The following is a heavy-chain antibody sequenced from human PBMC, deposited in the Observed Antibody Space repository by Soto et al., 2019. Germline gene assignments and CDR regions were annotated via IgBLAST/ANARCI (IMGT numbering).Heavy chain of an antibody. CDR1: GYTFTGYY. CDR2: INPNSGGT. CDR3: ARAQNNLGYCSSTSCQQYYGMDV. D-gene: IGHD2-2*01. Sequence: GASVKVSCKASGYTFTGYYMHWVRQAPGQGLEWMGWINPNSGGTNYAQKFQGWVTMTRDTSISTAYMELSRLRSDDTAVYYCARAQNNLGYCSSTSCQQYYGMDVWGQGTTVTVSS. J-gene: IGHJ6*02. V-gene: IGHV1-2*04.